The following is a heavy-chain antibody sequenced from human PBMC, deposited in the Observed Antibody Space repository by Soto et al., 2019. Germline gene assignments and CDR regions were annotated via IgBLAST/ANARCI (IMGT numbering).Heavy chain of an antibody. Sequence: PGGSLRLSCAASGVTLSRSGIHWVRQAPGKGLQWLAVISSIGSLLFYADAVRGRFTVSRDNGNNTIYLQMNGLKSEDTGVYYCVTGSGVLKSLWGQGTLVTVSS. CDR1: GVTLSRSG. J-gene: IGHJ4*02. CDR2: ISSIGSLL. V-gene: IGHV3-30*03. CDR3: VTGSGVLKSL.